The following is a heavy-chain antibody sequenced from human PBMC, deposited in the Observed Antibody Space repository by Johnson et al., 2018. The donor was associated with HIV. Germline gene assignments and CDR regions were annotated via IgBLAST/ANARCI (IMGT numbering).Heavy chain of an antibody. Sequence: VQVVESGGGLVQPGGSLRLSCAASGLSVSSYYMSWVRQAPGKGLEWVSVLSSGGDTYYTDSVNGRFTISRDNSKNTLYLQLNSLRAEDTAVYYCARACRDGYTCDVFYIWGQGTMVTVSS. V-gene: IGHV3-66*01. CDR3: ARACRDGYTCDVFYI. J-gene: IGHJ3*02. D-gene: IGHD5-24*01. CDR2: LSSGGDT. CDR1: GLSVSSYY.